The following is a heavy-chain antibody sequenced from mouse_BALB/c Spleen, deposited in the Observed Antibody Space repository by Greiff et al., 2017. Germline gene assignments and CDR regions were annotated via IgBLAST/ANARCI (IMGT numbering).Heavy chain of an antibody. CDR1: GYTFTSYT. CDR3: ERGGYGSSSWFAY. Sequence: QVQLKESGAELARPGASVKMSCKASGYTFTSYTMHWVKQRPGQGLEWIGYINPSSGYTNYNQKFKDKATLTADKSSSTAYMQLSSLTSEDSAVYYCERGGYGSSSWFAYWGQGTLVTVSA. CDR2: INPSSGYT. J-gene: IGHJ3*01. V-gene: IGHV1-4*01. D-gene: IGHD1-1*01.